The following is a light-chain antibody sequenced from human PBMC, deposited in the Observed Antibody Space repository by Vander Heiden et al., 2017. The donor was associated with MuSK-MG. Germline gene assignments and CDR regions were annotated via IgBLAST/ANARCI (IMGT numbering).Light chain of an antibody. Sequence: SSELTQDPVVSVALGQPVRITCQGASLRNYYPTWYQQKPGQAPQLFIYAKNTRPSGIPDRFSGSSSGHTASLTITGAQAEEEADYHCSSRDSTGKQLMIFSGGTRLTVL. J-gene: IGLJ2*01. CDR1: SLRNYY. V-gene: IGLV3-19*01. CDR3: SSRDSTGKQLMI. CDR2: AKN.